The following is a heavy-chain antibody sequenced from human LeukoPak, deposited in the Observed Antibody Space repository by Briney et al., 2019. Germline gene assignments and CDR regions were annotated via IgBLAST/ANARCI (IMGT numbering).Heavy chain of an antibody. CDR3: ARVKGGSWRGSAFDI. J-gene: IGHJ3*02. CDR2: ISYDGSNK. Sequence: PGGSLRLSCAASGFTFSSYAMHWVRQAPGKGLEWVAVISYDGSNKYYADSVKGRFTISRDNSKNTLYLQMNSLRAEDTAVYYCARVKGGSWRGSAFDIWGQGTMVTVSS. V-gene: IGHV3-30-3*01. CDR1: GFTFSSYA. D-gene: IGHD2-15*01.